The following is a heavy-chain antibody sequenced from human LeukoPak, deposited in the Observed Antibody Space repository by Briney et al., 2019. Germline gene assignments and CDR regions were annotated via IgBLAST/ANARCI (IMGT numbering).Heavy chain of an antibody. CDR2: IYYSGST. CDR3: ARGGRWLQLGGVFDY. V-gene: IGHV4-39*07. CDR1: GGSISSSSYY. Sequence: SETLSLTCTVSGGSISSSSYYWGWIRQPPGKGLEWIGSIYYSGSTYYNPSLKSRVTISVDTSKNQFSLKLSSVTAADTAVYYCARGGRWLQLGGVFDYWGQGTLVTVSS. D-gene: IGHD5-24*01. J-gene: IGHJ4*02.